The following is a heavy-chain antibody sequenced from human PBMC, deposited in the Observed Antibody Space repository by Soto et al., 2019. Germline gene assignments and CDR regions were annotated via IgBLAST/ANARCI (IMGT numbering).Heavy chain of an antibody. CDR2: ISYDGNNN. D-gene: IGHD5-12*01. Sequence: GGSLRLSCAASGCTFSTYAMHWVRQAPGKGLEWVAVISYDGNNNYYADSVKGRFTISRDNSKNTLYLQMNSLRAEDTAVYYCAASEAGYSGYDYVSDYWGQGALVTVSS. J-gene: IGHJ4*02. CDR1: GCTFSTYA. CDR3: AASEAGYSGYDYVSDY. V-gene: IGHV3-30-3*01.